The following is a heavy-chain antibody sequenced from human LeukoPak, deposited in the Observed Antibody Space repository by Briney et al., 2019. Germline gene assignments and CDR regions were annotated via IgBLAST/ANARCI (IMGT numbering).Heavy chain of an antibody. CDR3: ARDLGTVIFPDY. CDR1: GGTFSSYA. J-gene: IGHJ4*02. Sequence: ASVKVSCKASGGTFSSYAISWVRQAPGQGLEWMGRINPNSGGTNYAQKFQGRVTMTRDTSISTAYMELSRLRSDDTAVYYCARDLGTVIFPDYWGQGTLVTVSS. V-gene: IGHV1-2*06. D-gene: IGHD4-17*01. CDR2: INPNSGGT.